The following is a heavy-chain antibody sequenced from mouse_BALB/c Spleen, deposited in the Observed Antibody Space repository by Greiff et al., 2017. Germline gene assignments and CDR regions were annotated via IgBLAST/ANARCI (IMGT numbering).Heavy chain of an antibody. J-gene: IGHJ3*01. V-gene: IGHV1S29*02. CDR3: ARWLYYGTY. CDR1: GYTFTDYN. CDR2: IYPYNGGT. D-gene: IGHD2-1*01. Sequence: EVHLVESGPELVKPGASVKISCKASGYTFTDYNMHWVKQSHGKSLEWIGYIYPYNGGTGYNQKFKSKATLTVDNSSSTAYMELRSLTSEDSAVYYCARWLYYGTYWGQGTLVTVSA.